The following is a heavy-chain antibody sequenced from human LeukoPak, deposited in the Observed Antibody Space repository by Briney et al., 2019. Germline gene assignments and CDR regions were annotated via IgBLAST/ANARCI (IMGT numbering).Heavy chain of an antibody. CDR2: ISSSGSTI. V-gene: IGHV3-48*03. CDR3: ARDYEQLVPFDY. CDR1: GFTFSSYE. Sequence: QPGGSLRLSCAASGFTFSSYEMIWVRQAPGKGLEWVSYISSSGSTIYYADSVKGRFTISRDNAKNSLYLQMNSLRAEDTAVYYCARDYEQLVPFDYWGQGTLVTVSS. D-gene: IGHD6-6*01. J-gene: IGHJ4*02.